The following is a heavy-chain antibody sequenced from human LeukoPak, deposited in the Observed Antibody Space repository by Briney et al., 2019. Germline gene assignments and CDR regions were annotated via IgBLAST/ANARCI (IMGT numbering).Heavy chain of an antibody. D-gene: IGHD6-19*01. V-gene: IGHV4-30-2*01. CDR2: IYHSGST. J-gene: IGHJ4*02. Sequence: GYIYHSGSTYYNPPLKSRVTISVDRSKNQFSLKLSSVTAADTAVYYCAGEVAGTHPFDYWGQGTLVTVSS. CDR3: AGEVAGTHPFDY.